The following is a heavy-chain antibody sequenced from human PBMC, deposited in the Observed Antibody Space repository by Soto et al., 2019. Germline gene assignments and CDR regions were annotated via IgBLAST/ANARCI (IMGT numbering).Heavy chain of an antibody. CDR2: IWYDGSNK. CDR3: ARDGGYGSGSREDY. V-gene: IGHV3-33*01. J-gene: IGHJ4*02. CDR1: GFSFSSYG. D-gene: IGHD3-10*01. Sequence: QVQLVESGGGVVQPGRSLRLSCAASGFSFSSYGMHWVRQAPGKGLEWVAIIWYDGSNKYYADSVKGRFTISRDNSKNTLYLQMNRLRAEDTAVYYCARDGGYGSGSREDYWGQGTLVTVSS.